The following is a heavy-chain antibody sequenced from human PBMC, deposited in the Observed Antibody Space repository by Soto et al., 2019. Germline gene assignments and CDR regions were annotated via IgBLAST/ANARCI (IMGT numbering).Heavy chain of an antibody. V-gene: IGHV1-18*01. J-gene: IGHJ6*02. CDR2: ISAYNGNT. CDR1: GYTFTSYG. CDR3: ARDDRAAAGHTNYYYYGMDV. D-gene: IGHD6-13*01. Sequence: GGPVKVSCKASGYTFTSYGISWVRQAPGQGLEWMGWISAYNGNTNYAQKLQGRVTMTTDTSTSTAYMELRSLRSDDTAVYYCARDDRAAAGHTNYYYYGMDVWGQGTTVTVSS.